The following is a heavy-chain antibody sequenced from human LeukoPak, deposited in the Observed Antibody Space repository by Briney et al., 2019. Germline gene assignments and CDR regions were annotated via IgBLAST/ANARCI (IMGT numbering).Heavy chain of an antibody. CDR1: GGSISSYY. Sequence: PSETLSLTCTVSGGSISSYYWSWIRQPAGKGLEWIGRIYTSGSTNYNPSLKSRVTMSVDTSKNQFSLKLSSVTAADTAVYYCARVDYSRSGDAFDIWGQGTMVTVSS. CDR2: IYTSGST. J-gene: IGHJ3*02. D-gene: IGHD4-11*01. CDR3: ARVDYSRSGDAFDI. V-gene: IGHV4-4*07.